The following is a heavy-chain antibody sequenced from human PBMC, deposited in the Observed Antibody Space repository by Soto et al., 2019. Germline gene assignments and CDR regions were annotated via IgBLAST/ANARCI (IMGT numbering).Heavy chain of an antibody. CDR1: GYTFTSYG. J-gene: IGHJ5*02. V-gene: IGHV1-18*01. CDR3: ARVERGYDILTGYESFDP. CDR2: ISAYNGNT. D-gene: IGHD3-9*01. Sequence: ASVKVSCKASGYTFTSYGISWVRQAPGQGLEWMGWISAYNGNTNYAQKIQGRVTMTTDTSTSTVYMELRSLRSDDTAVYYCARVERGYDILTGYESFDPWGQGTLVTVSS.